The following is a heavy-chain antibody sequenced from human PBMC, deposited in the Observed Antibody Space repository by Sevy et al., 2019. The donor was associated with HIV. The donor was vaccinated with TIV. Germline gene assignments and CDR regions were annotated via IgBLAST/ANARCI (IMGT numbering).Heavy chain of an antibody. CDR1: GVTISNYA. CDR3: AKDSYFDNTLFDY. Sequence: GGSLRLSCATSGVTISNYAMNWDRQAPGKGLEWVSGISGSGGSTYYADSVKGRFTISRDNSKNTLYLQMNSLRAEDTAVYYCAKDSYFDNTLFDYWGQGTLVTVSS. CDR2: ISGSGGST. D-gene: IGHD3-22*01. V-gene: IGHV3-23*01. J-gene: IGHJ4*02.